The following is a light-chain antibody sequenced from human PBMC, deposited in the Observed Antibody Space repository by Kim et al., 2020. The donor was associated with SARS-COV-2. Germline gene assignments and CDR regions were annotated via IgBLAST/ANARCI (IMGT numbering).Light chain of an antibody. CDR1: NIGSKS. J-gene: IGLJ3*02. CDR3: QVWDSSSDHRV. Sequence: AQGKKAGITGGGNNIGSKSVQWYQQKPGQAPVLVIYYDSDRPSGIPERFSGSNSGNTATLTISRVEAWDEADYYCQVWDSSSDHRVFGGGTQLTVL. V-gene: IGLV3-21*04. CDR2: YDS.